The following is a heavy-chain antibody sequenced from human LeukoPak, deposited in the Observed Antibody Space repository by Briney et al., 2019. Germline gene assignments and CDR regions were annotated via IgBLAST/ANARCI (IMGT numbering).Heavy chain of an antibody. V-gene: IGHV5-51*01. Sequence: GEPLKISCKGSGYSITSYWIGWVRQMPGKGLGWMGIIYPGDYDTKDSPSFQGQVTISADKTISTAYLQWSSLKASDTAMYYCAIHRYYDSSGYYYLSVWGQGTLVTVSS. CDR2: IYPGDYDT. J-gene: IGHJ4*02. CDR1: GYSITSYW. CDR3: AIHRYYDSSGYYYLSV. D-gene: IGHD3-22*01.